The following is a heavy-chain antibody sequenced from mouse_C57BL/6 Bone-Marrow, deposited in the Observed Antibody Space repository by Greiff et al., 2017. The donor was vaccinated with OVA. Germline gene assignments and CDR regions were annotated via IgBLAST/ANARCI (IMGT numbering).Heavy chain of an antibody. J-gene: IGHJ2*01. V-gene: IGHV1-50*01. CDR3: ARDWDDFDY. D-gene: IGHD4-1*01. CDR2: IDPSDSYT. Sequence: QVQLQQPGAELVKPGASVKLSCKASGYTFTSYWMQWVKQRPGQGLEWIGEIDPSDSYTNYNQKFKGKATLTVDISSSTAYMQLSSLTSEDSAVYYCARDWDDFDYWGQGTTLTVSS. CDR1: GYTFTSYW.